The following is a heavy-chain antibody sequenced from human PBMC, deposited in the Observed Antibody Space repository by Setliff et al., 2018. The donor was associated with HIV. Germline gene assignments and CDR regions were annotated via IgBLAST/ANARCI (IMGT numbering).Heavy chain of an antibody. CDR1: GGSISSGNYY. Sequence: SETLSLTCTVSGGSISSGNYYWSWIRQPAGKGLEWIGHIYSSGGTSYNPSLKNRVTISIDTSKNQFSLKLSSVTAEDTAVYYCASAPYDSSGYYYDYWGQGTLVTVSS. V-gene: IGHV4-61*10. D-gene: IGHD3-22*01. CDR2: IYSSGGT. J-gene: IGHJ4*02. CDR3: ASAPYDSSGYYYDY.